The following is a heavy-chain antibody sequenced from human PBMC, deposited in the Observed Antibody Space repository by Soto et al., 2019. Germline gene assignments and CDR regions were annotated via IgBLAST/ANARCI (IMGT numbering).Heavy chain of an antibody. J-gene: IGHJ6*03. CDR3: AKAAAMYYYYMDV. Sequence: GGSLRLSCAASGFTFDDYAMHWVRQAPGKGLEWVSGISWNSGSIGYAGSVQGRFTISRDNAKNSLYLQMNSLRAEDTALYYCAKAAAMYYYYMDVWGKGTTVTVSS. CDR2: ISWNSGSI. V-gene: IGHV3-9*01. CDR1: GFTFDDYA.